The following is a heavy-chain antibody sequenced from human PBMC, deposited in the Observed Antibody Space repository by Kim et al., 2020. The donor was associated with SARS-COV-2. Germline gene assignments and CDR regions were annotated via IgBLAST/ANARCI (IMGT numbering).Heavy chain of an antibody. Sequence: GESLKISCKGSGYSFTSYWISWVRQMPGKGLEWMGRIDPSDSYTNYSPSFQGHVTISADKSISTAYLQWSSLKASDTAMYYCARHLVVTYYYYYGMDVWGQGTTVTVSS. CDR1: GYSFTSYW. D-gene: IGHD2-15*01. J-gene: IGHJ6*02. V-gene: IGHV5-10-1*01. CDR3: ARHLVVTYYYYYGMDV. CDR2: IDPSDSYT.